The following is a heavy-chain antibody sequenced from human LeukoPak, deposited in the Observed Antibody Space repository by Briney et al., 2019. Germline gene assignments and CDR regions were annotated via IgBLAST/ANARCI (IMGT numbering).Heavy chain of an antibody. CDR2: INHSGST. Sequence: PSETLSLTCAVYGGSFSGYYWSWVRQPPGKGLEWIGEINHSGSTNYNPSLKSRVTISVDTSKNQFSLKLSSVTAADTAVYYCARGGITMVRGVPRSYFDYWGQGTLVTVSS. J-gene: IGHJ4*02. D-gene: IGHD3-10*01. CDR1: GGSFSGYY. CDR3: ARGGITMVRGVPRSYFDY. V-gene: IGHV4-34*01.